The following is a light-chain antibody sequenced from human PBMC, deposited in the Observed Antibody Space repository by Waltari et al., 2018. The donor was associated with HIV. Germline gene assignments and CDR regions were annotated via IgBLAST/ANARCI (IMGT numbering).Light chain of an antibody. CDR1: QYINGNY. V-gene: IGKV3-20*01. CDR3: PQYGRSCT. CDR2: GAS. J-gene: IGKJ2*02. Sequence: EIVLTQSPDTLSLSPGERATLSCMASQYINGNYLAWYQQKPGQLPRLLIYGASTRATCVPDRFRGSGYGSDFTLIIDRLEPEDFAVYYCPQYGRSCTFGPGTKVGIK.